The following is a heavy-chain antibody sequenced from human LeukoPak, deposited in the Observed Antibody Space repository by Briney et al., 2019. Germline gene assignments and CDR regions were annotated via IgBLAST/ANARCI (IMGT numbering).Heavy chain of an antibody. J-gene: IGHJ5*02. CDR3: ARTRHNSSSWFDP. V-gene: IGHV1-18*01. CDR2: ISAYNGNT. Sequence: ASVKVSCKASGDTFHIHGISWVRQAPGQGLEWMGWISAYNGNTNYAQKLQGRVTMTTDTSTSTAYMELRSLRSDDTAVYYCARTRHNSSSWFDPWGQGTLVTVSS. D-gene: IGHD6-13*01. CDR1: GDTFHIHG.